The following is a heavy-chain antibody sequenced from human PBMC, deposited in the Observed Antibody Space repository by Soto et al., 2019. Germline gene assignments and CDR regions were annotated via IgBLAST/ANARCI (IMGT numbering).Heavy chain of an antibody. Sequence: QVQLVQSGAEVQKPGSSMKVSCKASGGAFSGYTFNWVRQAPGQGLEWMGRLIPAVGQANNAQKFQGRLTITADESASTVYMDLTSLTSEDTAVYFCAGGAVHTPTWMGAWGQGTLVTVSS. CDR3: AGGAVHTPTWMGA. J-gene: IGHJ5*02. CDR2: LIPAVGQA. CDR1: GGAFSGYT. D-gene: IGHD2-15*01. V-gene: IGHV1-69*08.